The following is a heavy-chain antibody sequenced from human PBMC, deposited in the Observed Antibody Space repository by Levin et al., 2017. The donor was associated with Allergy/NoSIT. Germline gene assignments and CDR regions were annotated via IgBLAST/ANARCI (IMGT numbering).Heavy chain of an antibody. CDR2: IYYTGTT. Sequence: SETLSLTCTVSGGPISTYYWSWLRQPPGKGLEWIGFIYYTGTTYYNPSLMSRVTISVDNSKNQFSLKLNSVTAADTAVYYCARDRAPSGFDAFDIWGLGTLVTVSS. CDR3: ARDRAPSGFDAFDI. J-gene: IGHJ3*02. CDR1: GGPISTYY. V-gene: IGHV4-59*01. D-gene: IGHD7-27*01.